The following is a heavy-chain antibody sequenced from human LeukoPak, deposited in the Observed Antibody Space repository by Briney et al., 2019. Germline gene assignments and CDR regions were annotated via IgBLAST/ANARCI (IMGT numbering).Heavy chain of an antibody. CDR2: ISAYNGNT. V-gene: IGHV1-18*01. D-gene: IGHD3-10*01. CDR3: ARDKYYSGSRSYYRKTDFDY. Sequence: ASEKVSCKASGHTFTSYGISWVRQAPGQGLEWMGWISAYNGNTNYAQKLQGRVTMTTDTSTSTAYMELRSLRSDDTAVYYCARDKYYSGSRSYYRKTDFDYWGQGTLVTVSS. J-gene: IGHJ4*02. CDR1: GHTFTSYG.